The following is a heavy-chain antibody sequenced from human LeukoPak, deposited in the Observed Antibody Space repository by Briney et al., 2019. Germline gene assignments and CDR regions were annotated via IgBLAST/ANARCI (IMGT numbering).Heavy chain of an antibody. J-gene: IGHJ4*02. CDR3: ARLIRAAALIDY. CDR2: ISGDNRDT. D-gene: IGHD6-13*01. CDR1: GYSFRNYG. V-gene: IGHV1-18*01. Sequence: ASVKVSCKASGYSFRNYGLTWVRQVPGQGLEWMGWISGDNRDTDSAEKFQGRLTMTTDTSTSTAYMDLRSLRSDDTGIYYCARLIRAAALIDYWGQGTLVTVPS.